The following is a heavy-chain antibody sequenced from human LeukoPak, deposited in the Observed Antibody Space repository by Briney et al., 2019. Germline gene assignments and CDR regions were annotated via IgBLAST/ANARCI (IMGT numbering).Heavy chain of an antibody. CDR3: ARDHGHRYDFWNGYYSTPLDY. CDR2: INPSGGST. V-gene: IGHV1-46*01. CDR1: GYTFTSYY. Sequence: ASVTVSCTASGYTFTSYYMHWVRQAPGQGLEWMGIINPSGGSTSYAQKFQGRVTMTRDTSTSTVYMELSSLRSEDTAVYYCARDHGHRYDFWNGYYSTPLDYWGQGTLVTVSS. D-gene: IGHD3-3*01. J-gene: IGHJ4*02.